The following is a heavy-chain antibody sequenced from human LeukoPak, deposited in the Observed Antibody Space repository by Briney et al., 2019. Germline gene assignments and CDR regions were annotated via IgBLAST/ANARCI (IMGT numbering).Heavy chain of an antibody. Sequence: SETLSLTCTVSGGSISSYYWSWIRQPPGKGLEWIGYIYYSGSTNYNPSLKSRVTISVDTSKNQFSLKLSSVTAADTAVYYCARDGAVNDACDIWGQGTMVTVSS. V-gene: IGHV4-59*01. CDR3: ARDGAVNDACDI. CDR1: GGSISSYY. CDR2: IYYSGST. J-gene: IGHJ3*02. D-gene: IGHD6-19*01.